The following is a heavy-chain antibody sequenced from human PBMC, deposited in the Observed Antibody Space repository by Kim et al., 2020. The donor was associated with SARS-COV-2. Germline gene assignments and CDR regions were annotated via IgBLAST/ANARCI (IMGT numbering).Heavy chain of an antibody. D-gene: IGHD2-21*02. CDR1: GGSITSSSYY. Sequence: SETLSLTCTVSGGSITSSSYYWGWIRQPPGKGLEWIGSIYYSGSTYYNPSLKSRVTISVDTSKNQFSLKLSSVTAADTAVYYCARLEGAYCGGDCYRYYYYCIGMGVWGQGTTVSVSS. V-gene: IGHV4-39*01. CDR3: ARLEGAYCGGDCYRYYYYCIGMGV. CDR2: IYYSGST. J-gene: IGHJ6*02.